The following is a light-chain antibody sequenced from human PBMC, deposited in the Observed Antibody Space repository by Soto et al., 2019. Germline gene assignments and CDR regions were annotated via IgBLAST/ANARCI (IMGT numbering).Light chain of an antibody. CDR2: DVN. Sequence: QSALTRPASVSGAPGQSITISCNGTSSDIGAYNFVSWYQQHPGKAPKLMLYDVNIRPSGVSNRFSGSKSGNTASLTISGLQAEDEADYYCTSWTTSTTMIFGGGTKVTVL. V-gene: IGLV2-14*03. CDR3: TSWTTSTTMI. CDR1: SSDIGAYNF. J-gene: IGLJ2*01.